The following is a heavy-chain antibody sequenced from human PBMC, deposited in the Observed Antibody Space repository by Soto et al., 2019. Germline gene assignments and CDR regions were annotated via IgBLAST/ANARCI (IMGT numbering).Heavy chain of an antibody. J-gene: IGHJ6*02. CDR1: GYSFTSYW. V-gene: IGHV5-51*01. CDR3: ATQYSSGVDYYYGMDV. D-gene: IGHD6-19*01. Sequence: PGEALKISCKGSGYSFTSYWIGWVRQMPGKGLEWMGIIYHGDSDTRYSPSFQGQVTISADKSISTAYLQWSSLKASDTAMYYCATQYSSGVDYYYGMDVWGQGTAVTVSS. CDR2: IYHGDSDT.